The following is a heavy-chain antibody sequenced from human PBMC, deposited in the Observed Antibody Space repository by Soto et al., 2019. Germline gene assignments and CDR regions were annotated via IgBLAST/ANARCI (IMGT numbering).Heavy chain of an antibody. CDR3: ARDQSQGYCSGGSCSYYYYYGMDV. Sequence: SETLSLTCAVYGGSFSGYSWSWIRQPPGKGLEWIGEINHSGSTNYNPSLKSRVTISVDTSKNQFSLKLSSVTAADTAVYYCARDQSQGYCSGGSCSYYYYYGMDVWGQGTTVTVSS. D-gene: IGHD2-15*01. CDR2: INHSGST. V-gene: IGHV4-34*01. CDR1: GGSFSGYS. J-gene: IGHJ6*02.